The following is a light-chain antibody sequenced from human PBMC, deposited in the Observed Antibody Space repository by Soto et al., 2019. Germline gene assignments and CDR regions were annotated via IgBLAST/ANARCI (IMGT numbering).Light chain of an antibody. CDR2: STN. J-gene: IGLJ2*01. Sequence: QSVLTQPPSASGTPGQRVTISCSGSSSNIGSNSANWYQQLPGTAPKLVMYSTNQRPSGVPDRFSGSKSGTSASLAISDLQSEDEADYYCAAWDGTLNGHVVFGGGTKVTVL. V-gene: IGLV1-44*01. CDR1: SSNIGSNS. CDR3: AAWDGTLNGHVV.